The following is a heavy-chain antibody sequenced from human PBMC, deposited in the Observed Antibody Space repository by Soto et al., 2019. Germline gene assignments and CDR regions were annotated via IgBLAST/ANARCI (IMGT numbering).Heavy chain of an antibody. CDR1: GGSFSGYY. J-gene: IGHJ4*02. Sequence: PSETLSLTCVVYGGSFSGYYWSWIRQPPGKGLEWIGFIHYSGSTNYNPSLKSRVTMSVDTSKNQFSLKLTSVNAADTAVYYCKRGGDAYKNGHWGQGTLVTVSS. V-gene: IGHV4-59*01. D-gene: IGHD2-21*01. CDR3: KRGGDAYKNGH. CDR2: IHYSGST.